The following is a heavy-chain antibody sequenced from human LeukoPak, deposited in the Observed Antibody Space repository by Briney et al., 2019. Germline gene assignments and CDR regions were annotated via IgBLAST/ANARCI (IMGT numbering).Heavy chain of an antibody. V-gene: IGHV3-11*05. Sequence: PGGSLRLSCAASGFTFSDFYMSWIRQAPGKELEWVSYISSSSSYRNHADSVKGRFTISRDNTKNSLYLQMNSLRAEDTAVYYCARDYYYDSGSSYGMDVWGQGTTVTVSS. J-gene: IGHJ6*02. CDR3: ARDYYYDSGSSYGMDV. CDR2: ISSSSSYR. D-gene: IGHD3-10*01. CDR1: GFTFSDFY.